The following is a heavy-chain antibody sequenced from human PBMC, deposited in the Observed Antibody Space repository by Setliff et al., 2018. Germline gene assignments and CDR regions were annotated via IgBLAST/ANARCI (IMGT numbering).Heavy chain of an antibody. CDR2: IGASGDRT. D-gene: IGHD4-17*01. CDR3: ARDPHGDYFGAFDP. Sequence: GGSLRLSCVASTFTFSKYAITWVRQAPGKGLEWVSSIGASGDRTYYADSVKGRFTISRANSRNSLYLQMNSLRVEDTASYYCARDPHGDYFGAFDPWGQGSLVTVSA. CDR1: TFTFSKYA. V-gene: IGHV3-23*01. J-gene: IGHJ5*02.